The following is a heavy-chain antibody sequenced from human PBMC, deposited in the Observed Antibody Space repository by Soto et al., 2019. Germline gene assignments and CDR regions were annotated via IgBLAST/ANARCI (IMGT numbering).Heavy chain of an antibody. D-gene: IGHD1-26*01. CDR1: GFTFSSYA. J-gene: IGHJ4*02. Sequence: EVQLLESGGGLVQPGGSLRLSCAASGFTFSSYAMSWVRQAPGKGLEWVSAISGSGGATFDADSVKGRFTISRDNSKNSLSLQMNSLRAEDTAVYYCARGGSGSYSHDYWGQGTLVTVSS. V-gene: IGHV3-23*01. CDR3: ARGGSGSYSHDY. CDR2: ISGSGGAT.